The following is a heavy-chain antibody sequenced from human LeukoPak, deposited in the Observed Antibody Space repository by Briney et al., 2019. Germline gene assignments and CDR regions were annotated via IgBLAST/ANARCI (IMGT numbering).Heavy chain of an antibody. CDR1: GFTFSSYA. J-gene: IGHJ3*01. D-gene: IGHD6-19*01. Sequence: PGGSLRHSCAASGFTFSSYAMSWVRQTPGKGLEWVSTISGSGGRTYYADSVKGRFTISRDNSKNTLYLQMNSLRAEDTALYYCAKGEWLLKAFDFWGQGTMVTVSS. V-gene: IGHV3-23*01. CDR3: AKGEWLLKAFDF. CDR2: ISGSGGRT.